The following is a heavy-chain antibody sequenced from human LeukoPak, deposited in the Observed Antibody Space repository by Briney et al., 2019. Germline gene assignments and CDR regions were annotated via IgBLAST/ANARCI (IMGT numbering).Heavy chain of an antibody. CDR3: ARQGYNGYDSPFYFDY. Sequence: SETPSLTCTVSGGSISSSSYYWGWIRQPPGKGLEWIGSIYYTGSTYYNPSLKSRVTIFVDTSKNHFSLKLSSVTAADTAVYYCARQGYNGYDSPFYFDYWGQGTLVTVSS. J-gene: IGHJ4*02. D-gene: IGHD5-12*01. CDR2: IYYTGST. CDR1: GGSISSSSYY. V-gene: IGHV4-39*01.